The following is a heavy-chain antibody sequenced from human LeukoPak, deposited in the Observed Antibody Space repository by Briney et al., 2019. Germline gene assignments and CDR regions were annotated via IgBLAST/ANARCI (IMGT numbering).Heavy chain of an antibody. V-gene: IGHV3-11*01. CDR3: AGYYGSGSYYNSFFDY. J-gene: IGHJ4*02. CDR2: ISSSGSTI. Sequence: PGGSLRLSCAASGFTFSDYYMSWIRQAPGKGLEWVSYISSSGSTIYYADSVKGRFTISRDNAKNSLYLQMNGLRAEDTAVYYCAGYYGSGSYYNSFFDYWGQGTLVTVSS. D-gene: IGHD3-10*01. CDR1: GFTFSDYY.